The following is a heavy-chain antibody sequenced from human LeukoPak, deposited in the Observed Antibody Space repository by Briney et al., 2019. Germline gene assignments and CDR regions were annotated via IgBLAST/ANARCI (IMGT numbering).Heavy chain of an antibody. V-gene: IGHV4-59*01. J-gene: IGHJ4*02. CDR2: IYYSGST. CDR1: GGSISSYY. CDR3: AREGSSGYYSDYFDY. Sequence: SETLSLTCTVSGGSISSYYWSWIRQPPGKGLEWIGYIYYSGSTNYNPSLKSRVTISVDTSKNQFSLKLSSVTAADTAVYYCAREGSSGYYSDYFDYWGQGTLVTVSS. D-gene: IGHD3-22*01.